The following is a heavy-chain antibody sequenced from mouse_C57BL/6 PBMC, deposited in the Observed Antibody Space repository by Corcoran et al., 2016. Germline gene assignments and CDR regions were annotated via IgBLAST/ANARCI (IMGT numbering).Heavy chain of an antibody. CDR2: INPNNSGT. V-gene: IGHV1-26*01. J-gene: IGHJ4*01. CDR1: GYTFTDYY. CDR3: ANGKGYAMDY. Sequence: EVQLQQSGPELVKPGASVKISCKASGYTFTDYYMNWVKQSHGKSLEWIGDINPNNSGTSYNQKFKGKATLTVDKSSSTAYMELRSLTSEDSAVYYCANGKGYAMDYWGQGTSVTVSS. D-gene: IGHD2-1*01.